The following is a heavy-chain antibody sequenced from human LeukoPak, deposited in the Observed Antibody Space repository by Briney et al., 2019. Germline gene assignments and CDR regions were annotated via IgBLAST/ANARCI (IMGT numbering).Heavy chain of an antibody. J-gene: IGHJ3*02. CDR1: GYTFTGYY. D-gene: IGHD3-22*01. V-gene: IGHV1-2*02. CDR3: ARELYYDSSGYLGRDAFDI. CDR2: INPNSGGT. Sequence: ASVKVSCKASGYTFTGYYMHWVRQAPGQGLEWMGWINPNSGGTNYAQKFQGRVTMTRDMSISTAYMELSRLRSDDTAVYYCARELYYDSSGYLGRDAFDIWGQGTMVTVSS.